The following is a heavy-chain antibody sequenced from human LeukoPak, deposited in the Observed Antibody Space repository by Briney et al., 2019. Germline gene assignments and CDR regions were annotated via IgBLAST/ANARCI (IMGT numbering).Heavy chain of an antibody. Sequence: PGRSLRLSCAGSGFNFDDYGMHWVRQAPGKGLEWVSGISWRSGSIGYADYVKGRFTIFRDNAKNSLYLQMNSLRDEDTALYYCVKDSGSYHDGTGYFAYWGQGILVTVSS. J-gene: IGHJ4*02. CDR3: VKDSGSYHDGTGYFAY. CDR1: GFNFDDYG. CDR2: ISWRSGSI. V-gene: IGHV3-9*01. D-gene: IGHD3-22*01.